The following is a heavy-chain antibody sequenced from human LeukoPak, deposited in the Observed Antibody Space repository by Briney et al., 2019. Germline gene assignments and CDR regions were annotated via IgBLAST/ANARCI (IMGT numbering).Heavy chain of an antibody. Sequence: SETLSLTCAVYGGSFSGYYWSWIRQPPGKGLEWIGEINHSGSTNYNPSLKSRVTISVDTSKNQFSLKLSSVTAADTAVYYCARSRPRLARYCMDVWGKGTTVTVSS. V-gene: IGHV4-34*01. CDR2: INHSGST. D-gene: IGHD6-25*01. J-gene: IGHJ6*03. CDR3: ARSRPRLARYCMDV. CDR1: GGSFSGYY.